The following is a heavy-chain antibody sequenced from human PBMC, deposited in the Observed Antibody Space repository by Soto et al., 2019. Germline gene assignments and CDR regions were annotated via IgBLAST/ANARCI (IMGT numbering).Heavy chain of an antibody. J-gene: IGHJ6*02. D-gene: IGHD6-13*01. CDR1: GGSISSGDYY. CDR3: ARDSGYGIAAPTRNYYYYYGMDV. CDR2: IYYSGST. Sequence: PSETLSLTCTVSGGSISSGDYYRSWIRQPPGKGLEWIGYIYYSGSTYYNPSLKSRVTISVDTSKNQFSLKLSSVTAADTAVYYCARDSGYGIAAPTRNYYYYYGMDVWGQGTTVTVSS. V-gene: IGHV4-30-4*01.